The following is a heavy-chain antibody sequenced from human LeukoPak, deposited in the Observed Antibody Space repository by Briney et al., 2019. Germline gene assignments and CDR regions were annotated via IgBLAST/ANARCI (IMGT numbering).Heavy chain of an antibody. D-gene: IGHD4-23*01. J-gene: IGHJ4*02. V-gene: IGHV1-2*04. Sequence: ASVKVSCTASGYTFTGYYMHWVRQAPGQGLEWMGWINPNSGGTNYAQKFQGWVTTTRDTSISTAYMELSRLRSDDTAVYYCAREGYGGSKPFDYWGQGTLVTVSS. CDR3: AREGYGGSKPFDY. CDR2: INPNSGGT. CDR1: GYTFTGYY.